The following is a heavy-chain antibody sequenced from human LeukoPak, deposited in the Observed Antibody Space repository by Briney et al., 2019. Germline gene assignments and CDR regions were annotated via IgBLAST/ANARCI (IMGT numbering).Heavy chain of an antibody. CDR1: GFTFSSYS. D-gene: IGHD3-22*01. Sequence: GGSLRLSCAASGFTFSSYSMNWVRQAPGKGLGWVLSISSSSSYIYYADSVKGRFTISRDNAKNSLYLQMNSLRAEDTAVYYCARDYPCYYDSSGYYPIDYWGQGTLVTVSS. V-gene: IGHV3-21*01. CDR3: ARDYPCYYDSSGYYPIDY. CDR2: ISSSSSYI. J-gene: IGHJ4*02.